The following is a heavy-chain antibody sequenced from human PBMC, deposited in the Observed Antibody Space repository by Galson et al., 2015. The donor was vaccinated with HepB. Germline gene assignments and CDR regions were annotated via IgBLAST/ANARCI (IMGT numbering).Heavy chain of an antibody. D-gene: IGHD3-9*01. V-gene: IGHV3-23*01. CDR3: ARGAGERLRYFDWLPTGPFDY. J-gene: IGHJ4*02. Sequence: SLRLSCAASGFTFSSYAMSWVRQAPGKGLEWVSAISGSGGSTYYADSVKGRFTISRDNSKNTLYLQMNSLRAEDTAVYYCARGAGERLRYFDWLPTGPFDYWGQGTLVTVSS. CDR2: ISGSGGST. CDR1: GFTFSSYA.